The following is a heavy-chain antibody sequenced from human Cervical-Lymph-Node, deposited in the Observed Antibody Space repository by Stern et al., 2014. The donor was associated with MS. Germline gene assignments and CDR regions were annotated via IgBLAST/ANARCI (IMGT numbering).Heavy chain of an antibody. CDR2: IKQGGSEK. D-gene: IGHD2-8*02. CDR1: GFSFSSYW. Sequence: EVQLVQSGGGLVQPGGYQRLSCAASGFSFSSYWMTWVRQAPGRGPEWVANIKQGGSEKYYVDSVKGRFTISRDNAKNSLYLQMHSLRDEDTAGYYCARDCGVGNCAGARGYSYYYGLDVWGQGTTVTVSS. V-gene: IGHV3-7*01. CDR3: ARDCGVGNCAGARGYSYYYGLDV. J-gene: IGHJ6*02.